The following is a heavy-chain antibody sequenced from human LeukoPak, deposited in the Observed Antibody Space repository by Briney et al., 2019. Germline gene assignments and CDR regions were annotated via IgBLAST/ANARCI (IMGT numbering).Heavy chain of an antibody. D-gene: IGHD2-2*01. V-gene: IGHV1-69*13. Sequence: SVKVSCKASGGTFSSYAISWVRQAPGQGLEWMGGIIPIFGTANYAQKFQGRVTITADESTSTAYTELSSLRSEDTAVYYCARADIIVPAAHWFDPWGQGTLVTVSS. CDR3: ARADIIVPAAHWFDP. CDR1: GGTFSSYA. CDR2: IIPIFGTA. J-gene: IGHJ5*02.